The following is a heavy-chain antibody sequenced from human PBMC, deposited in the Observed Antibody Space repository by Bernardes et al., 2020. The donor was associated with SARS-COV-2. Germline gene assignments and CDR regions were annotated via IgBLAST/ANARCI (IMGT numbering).Heavy chain of an antibody. J-gene: IGHJ4*02. Sequence: GGSLRLSCAASGFRFDVYWMNWVRQAPGKGLEWVANIKQDGSDENYVDSVEGRFTISRDNAKNSLYLQMNLLRVEDTAVYFCSRDYDVLTGGYSSIRPFDNWGQGTLVTVSS. V-gene: IGHV3-7*04. D-gene: IGHD3-9*01. CDR1: GFRFDVYW. CDR2: IKQDGSDE. CDR3: SRDYDVLTGGYSSIRPFDN.